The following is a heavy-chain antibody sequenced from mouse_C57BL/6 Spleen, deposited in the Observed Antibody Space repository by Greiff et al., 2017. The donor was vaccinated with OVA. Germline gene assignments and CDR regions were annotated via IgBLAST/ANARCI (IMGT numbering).Heavy chain of an antibody. CDR2: ISSGSSTI. D-gene: IGHD2-3*01. CDR3: ARPLDGYYNFDV. Sequence: VQLKESGGGLVKPGGSLKLSCAASGFTFSDYGMHWVRQAPEKGLEWVAYISSGSSTIYYADTVKGRFNISRDNAKNTLFLQMTSLRSEDTAMYYCARPLDGYYNFDVWGTGTTVTVSS. V-gene: IGHV5-17*01. J-gene: IGHJ1*03. CDR1: GFTFSDYG.